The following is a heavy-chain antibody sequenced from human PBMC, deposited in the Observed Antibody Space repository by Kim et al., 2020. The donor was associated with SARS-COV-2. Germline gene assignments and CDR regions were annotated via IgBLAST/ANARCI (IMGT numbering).Heavy chain of an antibody. Sequence: GGSLRLSCAASGFTFSSYAMSWVRQAPGKGLEWVAAISGSGGSTYNAYSVKGRFTISRDNYKNTLCLQMNNLRAEYTAVYYCANVGPPAVRDYWGQGTLVTVSS. CDR3: ANVGPPAVRDY. J-gene: IGHJ4*02. CDR2: ISGSGGST. D-gene: IGHD1-26*01. CDR1: GFTFSSYA. V-gene: IGHV3-23*01.